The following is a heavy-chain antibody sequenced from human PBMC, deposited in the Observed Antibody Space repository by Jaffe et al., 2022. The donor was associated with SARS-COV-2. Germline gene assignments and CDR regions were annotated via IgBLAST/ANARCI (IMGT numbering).Heavy chain of an antibody. V-gene: IGHV3-48*03. CDR2: ITSSGSTI. CDR1: GFVFSNYE. CDR3: ARDRYNDAWRLDY. J-gene: IGHJ4*02. D-gene: IGHD3-16*01. Sequence: EVQLVESGGGLVQPGGSLRLSCVASGFVFSNYEMNWVRQAPGKGLEWVSSITSSGSTIYYADSVKGRFIMSRDNTKNSLYLQLNSLRAEDTAVYYCARDRYNDAWRLDYWGQGTLVTVSS.